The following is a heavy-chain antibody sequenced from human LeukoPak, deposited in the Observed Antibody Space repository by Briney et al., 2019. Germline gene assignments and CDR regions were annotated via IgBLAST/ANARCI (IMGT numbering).Heavy chain of an antibody. CDR1: GGSISSGSYY. CDR2: IYTSGST. J-gene: IGHJ5*02. D-gene: IGHD2-21*02. CDR3: ARAVVVTARRWFDP. Sequence: SETLSLTCTVSGGSISSGSYYWSWIRQPAGKGLEWIGRIYTSGSTNYNPSLKSRVTISVDTSKNQFSLKLSSVTAADTAVYYCARAVVVTARRWFDPWGQGTLVTVSS. V-gene: IGHV4-61*02.